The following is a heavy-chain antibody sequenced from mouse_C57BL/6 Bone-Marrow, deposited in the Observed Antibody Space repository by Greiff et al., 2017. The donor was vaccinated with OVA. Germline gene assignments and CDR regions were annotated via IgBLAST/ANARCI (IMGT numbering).Heavy chain of an antibody. V-gene: IGHV1-19*01. Sequence: EVQLQQSGPVLVKPGASVKMSCKASGYTFTDYYMNWVKQSHGKSLEWIGVINPYNGGTSYNQKFKGKATLTVDKSSSTAYMELNSLTSEDSAIYYCARGGAGNYHFDYWGQGTTLTVSS. CDR2: INPYNGGT. CDR1: GYTFTDYY. CDR3: ARGGAGNYHFDY. J-gene: IGHJ2*01. D-gene: IGHD2-1*01.